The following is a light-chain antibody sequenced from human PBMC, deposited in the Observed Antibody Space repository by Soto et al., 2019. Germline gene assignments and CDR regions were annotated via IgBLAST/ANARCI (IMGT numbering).Light chain of an antibody. CDR2: AVT. Sequence: QSVLTQPASVSGSPGQSITISCIGTPSEVGGFDYVSWYQQYPGKAPKLLIHAVTDRPPGVSGRFSGSKSGDTASLTISGLQPEDEADYYCSSYATSSDYVFGTGTKVTVL. CDR1: PSEVGGFDY. CDR3: SSYATSSDYV. J-gene: IGLJ1*01. V-gene: IGLV2-14*01.